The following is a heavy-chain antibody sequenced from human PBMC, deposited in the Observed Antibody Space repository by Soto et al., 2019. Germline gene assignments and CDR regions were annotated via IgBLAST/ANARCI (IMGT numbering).Heavy chain of an antibody. CDR2: IYYSGST. J-gene: IGHJ6*02. V-gene: IGHV4-59*01. CDR3: ARDKGMTTYYYYGMDV. D-gene: IGHD3-10*01. CDR1: GGSISSYY. Sequence: SETLSLTCTVSGGSISSYYWSWIRQPPGKGLEWIGYIYYSGSTNYNPSLKSRVTISVDTSKNQFSLKLGSVTAADTAVYYCARDKGMTTYYYYGMDVWGQGTTVTVSS.